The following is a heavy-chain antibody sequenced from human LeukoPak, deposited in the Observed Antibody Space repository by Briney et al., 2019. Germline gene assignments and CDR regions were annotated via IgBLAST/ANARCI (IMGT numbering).Heavy chain of an antibody. D-gene: IGHD6-19*01. Sequence: GGSLRLSCAASGFTFDDYAMHWVRQAPGKGLEWVSGISWNSGSIGYADSVKGRFTISRDNAKNSLDLEMNSLGVEDTAFYYCARGRIAVTGPHYFDYWGQGTLVTVSS. J-gene: IGHJ4*02. V-gene: IGHV3-9*01. CDR3: ARGRIAVTGPHYFDY. CDR2: ISWNSGSI. CDR1: GFTFDDYA.